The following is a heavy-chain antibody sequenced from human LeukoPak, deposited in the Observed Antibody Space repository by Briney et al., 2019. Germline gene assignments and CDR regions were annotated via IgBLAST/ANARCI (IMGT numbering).Heavy chain of an antibody. D-gene: IGHD2-2*02. CDR1: GFTFSSYA. CDR2: ISGSGGST. J-gene: IGHJ6*03. V-gene: IGHV3-23*01. Sequence: PGGSLRLSCAASGFTFSSYAMSWVRQAPGKGLEWVSAISGSGGSTYYADSVKGRFTISRDNSKNTPYLQMNSLRAEDTAVYYCAKGGIPNYYYYYMDVWGKGTTVTVSS. CDR3: AKGGIPNYYYYYMDV.